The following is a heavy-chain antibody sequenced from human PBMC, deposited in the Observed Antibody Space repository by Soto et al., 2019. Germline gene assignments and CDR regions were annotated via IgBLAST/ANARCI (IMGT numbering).Heavy chain of an antibody. V-gene: IGHV3-23*01. CDR3: AKSLDIHYKNGFDP. CDR2: ISDTGTRT. D-gene: IGHD4-4*01. CDR1: GFTFSSAA. Sequence: QILESGGSLVQPGGSLRLSCVAAGFTFSSAAMNWVRQAPGKGLEWVSIISDTGTRTHYADSVKGRFTISRDNSKNTRYLDVNSLRAEDTAVYYCAKSLDIHYKNGFDPWGQGTLVTVSS. J-gene: IGHJ5*02.